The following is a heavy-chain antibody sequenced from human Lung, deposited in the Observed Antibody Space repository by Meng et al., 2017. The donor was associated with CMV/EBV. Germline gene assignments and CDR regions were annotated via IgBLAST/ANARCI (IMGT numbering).Heavy chain of an antibody. D-gene: IGHD6-13*01. V-gene: IGHV3-30-3*01. CDR2: ISYDGSNK. CDR1: GFTFSSYA. Sequence: GESLKISCAASGFTFSSYAMHWVRQAPGKGLEWVAVISYDGSNKYYADSVKGRFTISRDNSKNTLCLQMNSLRAEDTAVYYCARSLAGYSSSWYRYWGQGTLVTVSS. CDR3: ARSLAGYSSSWYRY. J-gene: IGHJ4*02.